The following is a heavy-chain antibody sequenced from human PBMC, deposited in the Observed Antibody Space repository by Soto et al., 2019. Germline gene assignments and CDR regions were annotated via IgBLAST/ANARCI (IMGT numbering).Heavy chain of an antibody. CDR3: AHLTSWGEGAPFDI. Sequence: QITLKESGPTLVKPTQTLTLTCIFSGFSLSTSGVGVGWIRQPPGKALEWLAVIYWDDDKRYSPSLKSRVTITRDTSKNQVVFTMTNMDPEDTGTFYCAHLTSWGEGAPFDIWGQATKVTVSS. J-gene: IGHJ3*02. D-gene: IGHD3-16*01. CDR2: IYWDDDK. V-gene: IGHV2-5*02. CDR1: GFSLSTSGVG.